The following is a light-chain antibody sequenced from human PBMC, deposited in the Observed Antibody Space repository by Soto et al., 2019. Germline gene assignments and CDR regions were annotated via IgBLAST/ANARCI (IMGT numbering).Light chain of an antibody. Sequence: EIVMTQSPATLSVSPGERATLSCRASQSVSSNLAWYQKKPGQAPRLLIYGASTRATGIPARFSGSGSGTEFTLTLSSLQSEDFAVYYCQQYYNWPRTFGHGTTVEIK. V-gene: IGKV3-15*01. CDR2: GAS. CDR1: QSVSSN. CDR3: QQYYNWPRT. J-gene: IGKJ1*01.